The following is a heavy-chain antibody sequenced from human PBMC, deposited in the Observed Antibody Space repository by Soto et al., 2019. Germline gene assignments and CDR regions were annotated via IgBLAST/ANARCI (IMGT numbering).Heavy chain of an antibody. CDR1: GFTFSSYG. CDR2: IWYDGSNK. Sequence: QVQLVESGGGVVQPGRSLRLSCAASGFTFSSYGMHWVRQAPGKGLEWVAVIWYDGSNKYYADSVKGRFTISRDNSKNTLYLQMNSLRAEDTAVYYCARDSRDMVRGVGGGLDYWGQGTLVTVSS. V-gene: IGHV3-33*01. D-gene: IGHD3-10*01. J-gene: IGHJ4*02. CDR3: ARDSRDMVRGVGGGLDY.